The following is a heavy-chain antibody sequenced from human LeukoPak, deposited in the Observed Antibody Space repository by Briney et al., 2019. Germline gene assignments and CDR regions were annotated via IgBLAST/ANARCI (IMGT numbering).Heavy chain of an antibody. D-gene: IGHD3-10*01. Sequence: ASVTLSCYASGSTFTGYYIHRVRHPPAQGLEWMGWINPNSGGTNYAQKFQGRVTMTRDTSITTASMELSRLRSDDTAMYYCARYYIEGRCFDYWGQGTLVTVSS. CDR2: INPNSGGT. V-gene: IGHV1-2*02. CDR3: ARYYIEGRCFDY. CDR1: GSTFTGYY. J-gene: IGHJ4*02.